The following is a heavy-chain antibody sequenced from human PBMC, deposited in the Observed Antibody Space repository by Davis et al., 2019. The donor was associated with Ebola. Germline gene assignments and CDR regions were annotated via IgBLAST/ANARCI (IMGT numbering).Heavy chain of an antibody. Sequence: GGSLRLSCVGSGLTFSNAWMNWVRQAPGKGLEWVGRVKSKTDGETIDYTAPVKGRFTISRDDLRNTLYLQLNSLRTEDTAVNFCTTANSPTFCTSITCYGAHFDYWGQGTMVTVSS. CDR1: GLTFSNAW. CDR3: TTANSPTFCTSITCYGAHFDY. J-gene: IGHJ4*02. V-gene: IGHV3-15*05. CDR2: VKSKTDGETI. D-gene: IGHD2-2*01.